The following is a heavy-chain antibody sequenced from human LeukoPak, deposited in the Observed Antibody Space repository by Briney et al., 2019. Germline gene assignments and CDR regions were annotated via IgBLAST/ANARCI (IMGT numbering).Heavy chain of an antibody. CDR2: TYWNDDK. Sequence: SGPTLVNPTQTLTLTCTFSGFSLSTSGMYVGWIRQPPGKPLEWLALTYWNDDKRYSPSLKSRLTITKDTSKNQVVLTMTNMDPVDTATYYCAHRNSNYRTFDIWGQGTMVTVSS. J-gene: IGHJ3*02. CDR3: AHRNSNYRTFDI. CDR1: GFSLSTSGMY. V-gene: IGHV2-5*01. D-gene: IGHD4-11*01.